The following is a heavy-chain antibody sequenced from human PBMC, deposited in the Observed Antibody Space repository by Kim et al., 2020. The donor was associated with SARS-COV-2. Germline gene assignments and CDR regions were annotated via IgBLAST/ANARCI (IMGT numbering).Heavy chain of an antibody. CDR3: AKPVEMATIGSDFDY. CDR1: GGSISSSSYY. D-gene: IGHD5-12*01. J-gene: IGHJ4*02. CDR2: IYYSGST. V-gene: IGHV4-39*01. Sequence: SETLSLTCTVSGGSISSSSYYWGWIRQPPGKGLEWIGSIYYSGSTYYNPSLKSRVTISVDTSKNQFSLKLSSVTAADTAVYYCAKPVEMATIGSDFDYWGQGTLVTVSS.